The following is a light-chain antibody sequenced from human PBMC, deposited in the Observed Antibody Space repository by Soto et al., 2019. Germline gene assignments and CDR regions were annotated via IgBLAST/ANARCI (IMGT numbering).Light chain of an antibody. CDR3: QQNYSWPLT. Sequence: ETLLARCAVNLSVSPWERATLSCRASQNINTYLAWYQHKPGQAPKLLIYGAFTVATGVPARFSGSGSGTEFTLTISSLQSEDFATYYCQQNYSWPLTFGEGTKVDIK. CDR1: QNINTY. J-gene: IGKJ1*01. V-gene: IGKV3-15*01. CDR2: GAF.